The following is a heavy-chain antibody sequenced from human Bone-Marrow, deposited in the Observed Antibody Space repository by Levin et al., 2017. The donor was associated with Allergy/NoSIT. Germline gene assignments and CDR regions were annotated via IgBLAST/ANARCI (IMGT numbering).Heavy chain of an antibody. V-gene: IGHV4-39*06. J-gene: IGHJ5*01. CDR1: GGSMYTTSHY. CDR2: IFYSGSN. Sequence: SETLSLTCSVSGGSMYTTSHYWGWIRQAPGKGLEWIGSIFYSGSNFYNPTLNSRITISLDTSNSRFTLKLSPVTAVDTAIYYCATNTFVCASGDTNWFDSWGQGTLVTVSS. D-gene: IGHD2-21*02. CDR3: ATNTFVCASGDTNWFDS.